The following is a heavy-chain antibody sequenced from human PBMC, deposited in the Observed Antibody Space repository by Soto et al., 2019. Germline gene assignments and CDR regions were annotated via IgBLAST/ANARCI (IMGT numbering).Heavy chain of an antibody. CDR2: INAGNGNT. CDR1: GYTFTTYA. D-gene: IGHD3-16*01. J-gene: IGHJ4*02. Sequence: QVHLVQSGAEVKKPGASVKVSCKASGYTFTTYAMHWVRQAPGQRLEWMGWINAGNGNTKYSQKFQGRVTITRDTAASTAYKELSSLRSEDTAVYYCARRGGGYCDYWGQGTLVTVSS. V-gene: IGHV1-3*01. CDR3: ARRGGGYCDY.